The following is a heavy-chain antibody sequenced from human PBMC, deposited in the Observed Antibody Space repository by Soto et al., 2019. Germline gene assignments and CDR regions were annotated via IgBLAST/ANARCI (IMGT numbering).Heavy chain of an antibody. V-gene: IGHV4-59*08. J-gene: IGHJ6*02. CDR1: GGSITNYY. Sequence: QVQLQESGSGLVKPSETQSLTCTVSGGSITNYYCSWFRQPPGKGLEWIGYIQYNGYSAYNLSLKRRVTMSMDTSKTQFSLMLESVTATDTAVYYCARHGFGSLHGLVDVWGQGTTVIVSS. CDR3: ARHGFGSLHGLVDV. D-gene: IGHD3-10*01. CDR2: IQYNGYS.